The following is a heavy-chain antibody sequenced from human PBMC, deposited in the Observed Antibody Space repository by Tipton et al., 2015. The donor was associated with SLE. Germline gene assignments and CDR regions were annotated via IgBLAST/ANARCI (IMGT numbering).Heavy chain of an antibody. V-gene: IGHV1-8*03. CDR3: ASGVGIDDAFDI. J-gene: IGHJ3*02. CDR1: GYTFTNYD. Sequence: QVQLVQSGAEVKKPGASVKVSCRASGYTFTNYDINWVRQATGQGLEWMGWMNPNSGNTGYAQKFQGRVTITRNTSIITAYMELSSLRSEDTAVYYCASGVGIDDAFDIWGQGTMVTVSS. CDR2: MNPNSGNT.